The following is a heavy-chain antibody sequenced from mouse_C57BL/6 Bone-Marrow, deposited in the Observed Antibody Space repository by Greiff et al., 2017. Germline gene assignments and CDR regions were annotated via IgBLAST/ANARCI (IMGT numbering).Heavy chain of an antibody. J-gene: IGHJ3*01. Sequence: VQLQQSGPGLVQPSQSLSITCTVSGFSLTSYGVHWVRQSPGKGLEWLGVIWSGGSTDYNAAFISRLSISKDNSKSQVFFKMNSLQADDTAIYYCARNWDGSSPAWFAYWGQGTLVTVSA. CDR1: GFSLTSYG. CDR2: IWSGGST. CDR3: ARNWDGSSPAWFAY. V-gene: IGHV2-2*01. D-gene: IGHD1-1*01.